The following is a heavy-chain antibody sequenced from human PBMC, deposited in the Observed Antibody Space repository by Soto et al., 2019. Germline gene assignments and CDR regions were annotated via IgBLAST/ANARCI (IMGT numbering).Heavy chain of an antibody. J-gene: IGHJ5*02. CDR2: IYPGDSET. CDR3: ARGFTGSAGRFDP. D-gene: IGHD3-10*01. CDR1: GYKFATYW. Sequence: DSLKISCKGSGYKFATYWIAWVRQMPGRGLEWMGIIYPGDSETIYSSSFRGHVTISADKSLNTAYLQWDSLTASDSAIYYCARGFTGSAGRFDPWGQGTLVTLSS. V-gene: IGHV5-51*01.